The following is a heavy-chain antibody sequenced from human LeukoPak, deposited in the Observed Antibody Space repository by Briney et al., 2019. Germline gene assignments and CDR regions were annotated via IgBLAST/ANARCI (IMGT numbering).Heavy chain of an antibody. D-gene: IGHD5-12*01. CDR2: ISAYNGNT. V-gene: IGHV1-18*01. Sequence: EASVKVSCKASGYTFTSYGITWVQQAPGQGLEWMGWISAYNGNTNYAQKLQGRVTMTTDTSTSTAYMELRSLRSDDTAVYYCARDPYSGYGNPHPSFDFWGQGTLVTVSS. CDR3: ARDPYSGYGNPHPSFDF. CDR1: GYTFTSYG. J-gene: IGHJ4*02.